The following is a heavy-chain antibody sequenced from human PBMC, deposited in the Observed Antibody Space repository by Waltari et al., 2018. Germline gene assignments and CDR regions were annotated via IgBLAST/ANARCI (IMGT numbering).Heavy chain of an antibody. CDR1: GFTFDDYG. CDR3: ARVDSSGYYYVMSD. CDR2: INWNGEST. D-gene: IGHD3-22*01. Sequence: EVQLVESGGGVVRPGGSLRLSCTTSGFTFDDYGMAWVRQAPGQGLEWVSCINWNGESTGYADSLKDRFTISRDNAKNSLYLQMNSLRSEDTAFYFCARVDSSGYYYVMSDWGQGTLVIVSS. V-gene: IGHV3-20*04. J-gene: IGHJ4*02.